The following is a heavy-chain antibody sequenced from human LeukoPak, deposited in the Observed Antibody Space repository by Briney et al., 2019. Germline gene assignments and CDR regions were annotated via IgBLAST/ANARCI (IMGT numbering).Heavy chain of an antibody. CDR2: ISTSSNYI. Sequence: GGTLRLSCAASGFTFSTDNMKWVRQAPGKGEEGVSCISTSSNYIYYADSVTCRFPISRDNAKSSLYLQMNSLRAEDTDVYYCARDVGASAPDAFDIWGQGTMVTVSS. D-gene: IGHD3-16*01. CDR3: ARDVGASAPDAFDI. V-gene: IGHV3-21*01. J-gene: IGHJ3*02. CDR1: GFTFSTDN.